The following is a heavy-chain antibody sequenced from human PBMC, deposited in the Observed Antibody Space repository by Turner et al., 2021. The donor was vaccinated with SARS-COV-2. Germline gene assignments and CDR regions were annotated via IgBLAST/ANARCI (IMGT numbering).Heavy chain of an antibody. D-gene: IGHD2-21*02. CDR3: ARGDGWCFLDY. CDR2: MKASGST. J-gene: IGHJ4*02. Sequence: QVQPQESGTGLVKPSATLSLTCTVSGASISSYYRSWIRQPAGKGLEWIGRMKASGSTNYYPSLKSRVTMSVDTSKNKFSLKLSSVTAADTAVEYCARGDGWCFLDYWGQGTLVTVSS. V-gene: IGHV4-4*07. CDR1: GASISSYY.